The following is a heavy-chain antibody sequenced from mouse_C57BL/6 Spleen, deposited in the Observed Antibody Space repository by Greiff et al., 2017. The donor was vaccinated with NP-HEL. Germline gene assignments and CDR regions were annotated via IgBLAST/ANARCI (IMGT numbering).Heavy chain of an antibody. CDR3: ARWNYGSSSFDY. Sequence: VQLQQSGAELVRPGSSVKLSCKASGYTFTSYWMDWVKQRPGQGLEWIGNIYPSDSETHYNQKFKDKATLTVDKSSSTAYMQLSSLTSEDSAVYYCARWNYGSSSFDYWGQGTTLTVSS. D-gene: IGHD1-1*01. CDR1: GYTFTSYW. J-gene: IGHJ2*01. CDR2: IYPSDSET. V-gene: IGHV1-61*01.